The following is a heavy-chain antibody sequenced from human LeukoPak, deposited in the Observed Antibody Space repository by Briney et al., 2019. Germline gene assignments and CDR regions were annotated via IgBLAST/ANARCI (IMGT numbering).Heavy chain of an antibody. CDR3: AKRAYSGSYYDY. V-gene: IGHV3-9*03. D-gene: IGHD1-26*01. CDR1: GFTFDDYA. J-gene: IGHJ4*02. Sequence: PGRSLRLSRAASGFTFDDYAMHWVRQAPGKGLEWVSGISWNSGSIGYADSVKGRFTISRDNAKNSLYLQMNSLRAEDMALYYCAKRAYSGSYYDYWGQGTLVTVSS. CDR2: ISWNSGSI.